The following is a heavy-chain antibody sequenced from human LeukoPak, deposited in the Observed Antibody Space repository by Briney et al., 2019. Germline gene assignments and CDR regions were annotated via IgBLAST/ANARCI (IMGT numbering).Heavy chain of an antibody. CDR1: GFTFSSYA. Sequence: PGGSLRLSCAASGFTFSSYATSWVRQAPGRGLGWGGYIYYSGSTNYNPSPKRRVTISVDTSKNQFSLKLSSVTAADTAVYYCARFDSSGYSKFDYWGQGTLVTVSS. D-gene: IGHD3-22*01. J-gene: IGHJ4*02. CDR3: ARFDSSGYSKFDY. CDR2: IYYSGST. V-gene: IGHV4-59*01.